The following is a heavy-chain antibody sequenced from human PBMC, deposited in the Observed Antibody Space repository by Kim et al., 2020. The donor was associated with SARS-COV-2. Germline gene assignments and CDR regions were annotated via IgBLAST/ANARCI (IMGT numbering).Heavy chain of an antibody. V-gene: IGHV3-48*02. Sequence: GGSLRLSCAASGFTFSSYSMNWVRQAPGKGLEWVSYISSSSSTIYYADSVKGRFTISRDNAKNSLYLQMNSLRDEDTAVYYCASGDSYDYGDLCVDYWGQGTLVTVSS. CDR1: GFTFSSYS. CDR2: ISSSSSTI. D-gene: IGHD4-17*01. J-gene: IGHJ4*02. CDR3: ASGDSYDYGDLCVDY.